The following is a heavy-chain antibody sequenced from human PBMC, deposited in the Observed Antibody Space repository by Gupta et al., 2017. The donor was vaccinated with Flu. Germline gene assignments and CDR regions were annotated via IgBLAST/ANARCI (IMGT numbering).Heavy chain of an antibody. Sequence: WVRQATGKGLEWVGRIKSTGNTDAAAYEPVVQDRVTISREESTRMVFLQMDSLKTEDAGMYYCTRPDPGGSWGQGTLVTVSS. V-gene: IGHV3-73*01. CDR3: TRPDPGGS. D-gene: IGHD3-16*01. CDR2: IKSTGNTDAA. J-gene: IGHJ5*02.